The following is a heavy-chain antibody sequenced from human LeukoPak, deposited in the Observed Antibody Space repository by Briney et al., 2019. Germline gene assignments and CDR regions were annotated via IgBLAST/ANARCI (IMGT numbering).Heavy chain of an antibody. J-gene: IGHJ3*02. CDR3: ARATYSSGWQKWDAFGI. D-gene: IGHD3-22*01. CDR2: IVHSGDT. Sequence: YPSETLSLTCGVSGGSFSAYYWSWIRQPPGKGLEWIGEIVHSGDTQYNPSLKSRLTISLDKSKNQFSLRLTSVTAAETAMYFCARATYSSGWQKWDAFGIWGQGTMVLVSS. V-gene: IGHV4-34*12. CDR1: GGSFSAYY.